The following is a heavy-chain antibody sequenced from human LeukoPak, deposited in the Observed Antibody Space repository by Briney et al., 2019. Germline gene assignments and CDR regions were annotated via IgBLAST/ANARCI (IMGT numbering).Heavy chain of an antibody. CDR2: ISSSGGST. V-gene: IGHV3-23*01. CDR3: ARDSYGDANLDS. Sequence: PGGSLRLSCAASRFTFSSYGMSWVRQAPGKGLEWVSGISSSGGSTYYADSVKGRFTISRDNSKNTLYLQMNSLRAEDTAVYYCARDSYGDANLDSWGQGTLVTVSA. D-gene: IGHD4-17*01. CDR1: RFTFSSYG. J-gene: IGHJ4*02.